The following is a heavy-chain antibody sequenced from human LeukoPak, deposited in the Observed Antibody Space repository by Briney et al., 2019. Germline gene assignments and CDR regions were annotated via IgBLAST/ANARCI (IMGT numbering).Heavy chain of an antibody. J-gene: IGHJ6*02. CDR1: GFTFRSYW. CDR3: AREGLVVVTAIIYYYYGMDV. V-gene: IGHV3-7*01. CDR2: IKQDGSEK. Sequence: GGSLRLSCAASGFTFRSYWMSWVRQAPGKGLEWVANIKQDGSEKYYVDSVKGRFTLSRDNAKTSLYLQMNSLRAEDTAVYYCAREGLVVVTAIIYYYYGMDVWGQGTTVTVSS. D-gene: IGHD2-21*02.